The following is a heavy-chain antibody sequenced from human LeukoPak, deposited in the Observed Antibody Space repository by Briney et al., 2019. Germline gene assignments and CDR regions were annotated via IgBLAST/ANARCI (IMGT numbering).Heavy chain of an antibody. J-gene: IGHJ4*02. Sequence: SETLSLTYTVSGGSISNYYWSWIRQPPGKGLEWIGYIYYSGSTNYNPSLKSRVTISVDTSKNQFSLKLSSVTAADTAVYYCARWQSSSSGMGYWGQGTLVTVSS. V-gene: IGHV4-59*08. CDR2: IYYSGST. CDR3: ARWQSSSSGMGY. CDR1: GGSISNYY. D-gene: IGHD6-6*01.